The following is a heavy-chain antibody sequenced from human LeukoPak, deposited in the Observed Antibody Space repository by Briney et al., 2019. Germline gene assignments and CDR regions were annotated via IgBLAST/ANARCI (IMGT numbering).Heavy chain of an antibody. J-gene: IGHJ6*03. CDR2: IIPIFGTA. D-gene: IGHD1-26*01. CDR1: GGTFSSYA. V-gene: IGHV1-69*13. CDR3: ARVVHLYSGSPSYYMDV. Sequence: ASVKVSCKASGGTFSSYAISWVRQAPGQGLEWMGGIIPIFGTANYAQKFQGRVTITADESTSTAYMELSSLRSEDTAVYYCARVVHLYSGSPSYYMDVWGKGTTVTVSS.